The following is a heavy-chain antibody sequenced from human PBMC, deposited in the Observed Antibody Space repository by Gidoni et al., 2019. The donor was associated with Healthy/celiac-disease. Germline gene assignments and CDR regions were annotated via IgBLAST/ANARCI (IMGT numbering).Heavy chain of an antibody. CDR1: GYTFTRYG. D-gene: IGHD2-15*01. J-gene: IGHJ3*02. CDR3: ARDTGPGIHIVVVVAALVGAFDI. V-gene: IGHV1-18*04. CDR2: ISAYKVNT. Sequence: QVQLVQSGAEVKKPGASVKVSCKASGYTFTRYGISWVRQAPGQGLEWMGWISAYKVNTNYAQKLQGRVTMTPDTSTSTAYMELRSLRSDDTAVYYCARDTGPGIHIVVVVAALVGAFDIWGQGTMVTVSS.